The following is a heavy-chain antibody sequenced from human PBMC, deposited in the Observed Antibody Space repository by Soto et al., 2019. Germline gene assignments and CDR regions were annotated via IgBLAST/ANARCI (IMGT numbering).Heavy chain of an antibody. D-gene: IGHD2-2*01. CDR3: ARDGRRYCISTSCLYYFDY. Sequence: GGSLRLSCAASGFTFSSYGMHWVRQAPGKGLEWVAVIWYDGSNKYYADSVKGRFTISRDNSKNTLYLQMNSLRAEDTAVYYCARDGRRYCISTSCLYYFDYWGQGTLVTVSS. CDR1: GFTFSSYG. CDR2: IWYDGSNK. V-gene: IGHV3-33*01. J-gene: IGHJ4*02.